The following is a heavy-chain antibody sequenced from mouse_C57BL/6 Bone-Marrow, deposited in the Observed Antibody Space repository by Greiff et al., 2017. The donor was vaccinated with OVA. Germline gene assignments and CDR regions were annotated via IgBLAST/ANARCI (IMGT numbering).Heavy chain of an antibody. CDR3: ARYGSSYRYFDY. V-gene: IGHV1-53*01. J-gene: IGHJ2*01. D-gene: IGHD1-1*01. Sequence: QVQLQQPGPELVKPGASVKLSCKASGYTFTSYWMHWVKQRPGQGLEWIGNINPSNGGTNYNEKFKSKATLTVDKSSSTAYMQLRSLTSEDSAVYYCARYGSSYRYFDYWGQGTTLTVSS. CDR1: GYTFTSYW. CDR2: INPSNGGT.